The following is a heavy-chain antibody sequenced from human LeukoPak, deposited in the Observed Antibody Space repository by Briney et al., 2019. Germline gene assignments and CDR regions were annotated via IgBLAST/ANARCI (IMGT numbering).Heavy chain of an antibody. J-gene: IGHJ4*02. CDR3: ARAYYYHSSGSCFDY. CDR2: INPSSGGT. D-gene: IGHD3-22*01. Sequence: ASVKVSCKASGYTFTGYFMHWVRQAPGQGLEWMGWINPSSGGTNFPQRFQGRVTMTRDTSISTAYMELSRLSSDDTAVYYCARAYYYHSSGSCFDYWGQGTLVTVSS. V-gene: IGHV1-2*02. CDR1: GYTFTGYF.